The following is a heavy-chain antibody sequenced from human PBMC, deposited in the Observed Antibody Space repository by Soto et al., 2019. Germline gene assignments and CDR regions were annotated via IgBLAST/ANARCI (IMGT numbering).Heavy chain of an antibody. CDR2: ISGGAT. D-gene: IGHD3-10*01. J-gene: IGHJ4*02. Sequence: EVPLLESGGGLVQPGGYRRLSCAASGFTFRDYGMSWVRQAPGKGLEWVSGISGGATYYADSVKGRFVISRDDSKNTLYLEMDSLRVEDTAVYYCTKDSGWTSADWGQGTLVTVSS. CDR1: GFTFRDYG. CDR3: TKDSGWTSAD. V-gene: IGHV3-23*01.